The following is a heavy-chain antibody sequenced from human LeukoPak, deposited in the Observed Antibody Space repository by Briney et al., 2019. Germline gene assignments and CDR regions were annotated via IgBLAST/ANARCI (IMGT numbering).Heavy chain of an antibody. Sequence: SETLSLTCTVSGGSISSGGYYWSWIRQHPGKGLEWIGYIYYSGSTYYNPSLKSRVTISVDTSKNQFSLKLSSVTAADTALYYCARDRDYYDSSGYYMFHAFDIWGQGTMVTVSS. CDR3: ARDRDYYDSSGYYMFHAFDI. V-gene: IGHV4-31*03. CDR1: GGSISSGGYY. CDR2: IYYSGST. D-gene: IGHD3-22*01. J-gene: IGHJ3*02.